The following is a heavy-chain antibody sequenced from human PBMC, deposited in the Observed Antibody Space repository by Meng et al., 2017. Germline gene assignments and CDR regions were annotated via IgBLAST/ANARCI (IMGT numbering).Heavy chain of an antibody. Sequence: SETLSLTCTVSGGSISSGSYYWSWIRQPAGKGLEWIGRIYTSGSTNYNPSLKSRVTISVDTSKNQFSLKLSSVTAADTAVYYCARETSDSYCGGDCYSVYWGQGTLVTGAS. CDR3: ARETSDSYCGGDCYSVY. V-gene: IGHV4-61*02. CDR1: GGSISSGSYY. D-gene: IGHD2-21*02. CDR2: IYTSGST. J-gene: IGHJ4*02.